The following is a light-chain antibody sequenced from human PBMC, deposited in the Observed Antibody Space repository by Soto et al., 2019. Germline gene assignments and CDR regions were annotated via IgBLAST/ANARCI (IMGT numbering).Light chain of an antibody. CDR3: QPAYSTPYT. Sequence: DIQMTQSPSSLSASVGDRVTITCRASQSISSYLNWYQHKPGRAPKVLIYFASSLQSGVPSRFSGSGSGTDFTLTIRSLHPEDFATYYCQPAYSTPYTFGQGTKLEIK. V-gene: IGKV1-39*01. J-gene: IGKJ2*01. CDR1: QSISSY. CDR2: FAS.